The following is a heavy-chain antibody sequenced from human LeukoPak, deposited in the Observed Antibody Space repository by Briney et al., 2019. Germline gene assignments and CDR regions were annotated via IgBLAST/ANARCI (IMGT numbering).Heavy chain of an antibody. J-gene: IGHJ4*02. CDR2: IDRDDDK. CDR1: GFSLSTSGMC. D-gene: IGHD4-23*01. Sequence: ESGPTLVNPTQTLTVTCTFSGFSLSTSGMCVSCIRQPPGKALEWLALIDRDDDKFYSTSLKTRVTISKDTSKNQVVLTMTNMDPVDTATYYCARIQAYGGNSEGNYFNYWGQGTLVTVSS. CDR3: ARIQAYGGNSEGNYFNY. V-gene: IGHV2-70*01.